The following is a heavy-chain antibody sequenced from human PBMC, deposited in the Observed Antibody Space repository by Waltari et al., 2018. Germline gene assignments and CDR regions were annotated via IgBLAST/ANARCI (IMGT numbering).Heavy chain of an antibody. CDR2: ISTSSSLI. CDR1: GFTFSSYS. Sequence: EVQLVESGGGLVQPGGSLRLSCAASGFTFSSYSMNWVRQAPGKGLEWISYISTSSSLIYYADSVKGRFTISRDNAKNSLYLQMNSLRAEDTAVYYCARGRVNGYMDVWGKGTTVTVSS. CDR3: ARGRVNGYMDV. D-gene: IGHD3-10*01. V-gene: IGHV3-48*04. J-gene: IGHJ6*03.